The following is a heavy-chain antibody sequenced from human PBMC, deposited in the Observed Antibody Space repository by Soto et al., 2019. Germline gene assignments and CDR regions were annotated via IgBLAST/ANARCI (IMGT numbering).Heavy chain of an antibody. CDR1: GHYFSGYY. Sequence: QVQLVQSGAEVKKTGASVKVSCEAPGHYFSGYYMYWVRQAPGHGLEWMGWINLNSGGTNYAQKFQGRVTMTSDTSITTGYMDLRGLTSDDTAVYYCASAPPYYGISGYLEVWGLGTLVTVSS. CDR2: INLNSGGT. J-gene: IGHJ4*02. V-gene: IGHV1-2*02. D-gene: IGHD3-22*01. CDR3: ASAPPYYGISGYLEV.